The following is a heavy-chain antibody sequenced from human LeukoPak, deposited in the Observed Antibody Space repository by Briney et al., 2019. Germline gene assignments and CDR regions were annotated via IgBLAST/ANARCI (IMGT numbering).Heavy chain of an antibody. V-gene: IGHV4-30-2*01. D-gene: IGHD2-2*01. J-gene: IGHJ4*02. CDR3: ASTSSTINFDY. CDR2: IYHSGST. Sequence: SQTLSLTCAVSGGSISSGGYSWSWIRQPPGKGLEWIGYIYHSGSTYYNPPLKSRVTISVDRSKNQFSLKLSSVTAADTAVYYCASTSSTINFDYWGQGTLVTVSS. CDR1: GGSISSGGYS.